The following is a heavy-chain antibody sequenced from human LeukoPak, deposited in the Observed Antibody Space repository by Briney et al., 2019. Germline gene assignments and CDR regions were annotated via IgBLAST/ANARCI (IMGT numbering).Heavy chain of an antibody. CDR2: INFDATAT. D-gene: IGHD2-2*01. CDR3: ASTRRTLGDAFDI. V-gene: IGHV3-74*01. J-gene: IGHJ3*02. Sequence: PGGSLRLSCAASGFTVSSNYMSWVRQAPGKGLVWVSRINFDATATTYADSVKGRFTISRDNAKNTLYLQMSSLRADDTGVYFCASTRRTLGDAFDIWGQGTKVTVSS. CDR1: GFTVSSNY.